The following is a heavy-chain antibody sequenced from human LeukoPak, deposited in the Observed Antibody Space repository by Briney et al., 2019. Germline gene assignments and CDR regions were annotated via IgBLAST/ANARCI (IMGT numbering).Heavy chain of an antibody. CDR3: AKERYCSGGNCYPDDN. J-gene: IGHJ4*02. D-gene: IGHD2-15*01. Sequence: GGSLRLSCAASGFTFSSYSMNWVRQAPGKGLEWVSYISSSSSTIYYADSVKGRFTISRDNAKNSLYLQMSSLRVEDTAIYYCAKERYCSGGNCYPDDNWGQGTLVTVSS. CDR2: ISSSSSTI. CDR1: GFTFSSYS. V-gene: IGHV3-48*01.